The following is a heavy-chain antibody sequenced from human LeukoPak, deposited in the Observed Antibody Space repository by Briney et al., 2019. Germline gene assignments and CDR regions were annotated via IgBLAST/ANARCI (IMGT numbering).Heavy chain of an antibody. Sequence: KTSETLSLTCTVSGGSISNYYWSWIRQPPGKGLEWIGYIYYSGSRNYNPSLKSRVTISVDTSKNQFSLRPSSVTAADTAVYYCARAYSSSWNDYWGQGTLVTVSS. CDR2: IYYSGSR. D-gene: IGHD6-13*01. CDR1: GGSISNYY. V-gene: IGHV4-59*01. CDR3: ARAYSSSWNDY. J-gene: IGHJ4*02.